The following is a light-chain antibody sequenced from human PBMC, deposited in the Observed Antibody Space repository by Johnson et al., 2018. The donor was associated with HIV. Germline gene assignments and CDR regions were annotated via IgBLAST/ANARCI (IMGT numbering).Light chain of an antibody. J-gene: IGLJ1*01. CDR2: DNT. CDR1: SSNIGNNY. Sequence: QSVLTQPPSVSAAPGQKVTISCSGSSSNIGNNYVSWYQQLPGTAPKLLIYDNTKRPSGLPDRCSGSKSGTSATLGITGLQTGDEADYYCGTWDSSLSAFYVFGTGTKVTVL. V-gene: IGLV1-51*01. CDR3: GTWDSSLSAFYV.